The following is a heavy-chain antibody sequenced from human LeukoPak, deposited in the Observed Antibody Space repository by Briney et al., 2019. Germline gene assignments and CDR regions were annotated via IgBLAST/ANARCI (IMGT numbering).Heavy chain of an antibody. CDR3: AKNQRGRVRYYYMDV. D-gene: IGHD3-10*01. CDR1: GFTFSSYG. J-gene: IGHJ6*03. CDR2: IRYDGSNK. V-gene: IGHV3-30*02. Sequence: GGSLRLSCAASGFTFSSYGMHWVRQAPGKGLEWVAFIRYDGSNKYYADSVKGRFTISRDNSKNTLYLQMNSLRAEDTAVYYCAKNQRGRVRYYYMDVWGKGTTVTVSS.